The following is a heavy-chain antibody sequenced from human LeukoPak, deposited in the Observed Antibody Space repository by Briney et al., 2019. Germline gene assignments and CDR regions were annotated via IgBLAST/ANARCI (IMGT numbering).Heavy chain of an antibody. CDR1: GFTFSSYA. CDR3: AREPFQTYYYDSSGFSWFDP. D-gene: IGHD3-22*01. J-gene: IGHJ5*02. V-gene: IGHV3-30-3*01. CDR2: ISYDGSNK. Sequence: GGSLRLSCAASGFTFSSYAMHWVRQAPGKGLEWVAVISYDGSNKYYADSVKGRFTISRDNSKNTLYLQMNSLRAEDTAVYYCAREPFQTYYYDSSGFSWFDPWGQGTLVTVSS.